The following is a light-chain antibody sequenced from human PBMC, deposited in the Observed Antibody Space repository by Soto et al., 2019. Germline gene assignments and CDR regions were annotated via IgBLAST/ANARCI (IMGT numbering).Light chain of an antibody. CDR2: GAS. CDR1: KSVSSSY. V-gene: IGKV3-20*01. J-gene: IGKJ3*01. CDR3: QQYGSSLFT. Sequence: LLTQSPGTPSLSPGERATLSCRASKSVSSSYLAWYQQKPGQAPRLLIYGASSRATGIPDRFSGSGSGTDFTLTISRLEPEDFAVYYCQQYGSSLFTFGPGTKVDIK.